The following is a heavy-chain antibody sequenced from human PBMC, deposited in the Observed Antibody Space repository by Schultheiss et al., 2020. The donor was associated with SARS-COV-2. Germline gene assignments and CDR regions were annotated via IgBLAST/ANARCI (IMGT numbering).Heavy chain of an antibody. CDR2: INPNSGGT. CDR3: ASSVCVAQGYCSGGSPWGRSADYYCGMDV. Sequence: ASVKVSCKASGYTFTGYYMHWVRQAPGQGLEWMGWINPNSGGTNYAQKFRGRVTMTRDTSISTAYMELSRLRSDDTAVYYCASSVCVAQGYCSGGSPWGRSADYYCGMDVWGQGTTVTVSS. D-gene: IGHD2-15*01. CDR1: GYTFTGYY. J-gene: IGHJ6*02. V-gene: IGHV1-2*02.